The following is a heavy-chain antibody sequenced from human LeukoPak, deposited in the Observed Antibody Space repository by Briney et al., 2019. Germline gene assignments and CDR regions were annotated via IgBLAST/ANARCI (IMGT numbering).Heavy chain of an antibody. Sequence: ETLSLTWAVYGGSFSGYYRSWIRQPPGKGLEWIGEINHSGSTNYNPSLKSRVTIPVDTSKNQFSLKLSSVTAADTAVYYCARGRQQLVRSRSWNWFDPWGQGTLVTVSS. CDR3: ARGRQQLVRSRSWNWFDP. V-gene: IGHV4-34*01. CDR1: GGSFSGYY. D-gene: IGHD6-13*01. CDR2: INHSGST. J-gene: IGHJ5*02.